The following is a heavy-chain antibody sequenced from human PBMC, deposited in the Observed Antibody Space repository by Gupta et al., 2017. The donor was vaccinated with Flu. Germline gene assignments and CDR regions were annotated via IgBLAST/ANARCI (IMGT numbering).Heavy chain of an antibody. CDR2: IKGETDGGAT. V-gene: IGHV3-15*01. Sequence: EVQLVESGGGLVKSGGSLRLSCAASGFTVHNAWMSWVRQAPGKGLELIGRIKGETDGGATDYTAPVRGRFTISRDDSKNMLYLQMNSLKTEDTAMYYCTTEVHGYRFFDYWGQGTLVIVSS. J-gene: IGHJ4*02. D-gene: IGHD5-12*01. CDR3: TTEVHGYRFFDY. CDR1: GFTVHNAW.